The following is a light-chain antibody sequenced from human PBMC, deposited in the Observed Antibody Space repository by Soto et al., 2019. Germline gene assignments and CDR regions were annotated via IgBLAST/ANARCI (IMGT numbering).Light chain of an antibody. CDR2: AAS. CDR1: QGIRND. Sequence: IEMTQFPSSVSSYVGDRFTITCRASQGIRNDLGWYQQKPGKAPKLLIYAASSLQSGVPSRFSGSGSGTDFTLTISSLQPEDFATYYCLQDYNYPFTFGGGTKVDIK. V-gene: IGKV1-6*01. CDR3: LQDYNYPFT. J-gene: IGKJ4*01.